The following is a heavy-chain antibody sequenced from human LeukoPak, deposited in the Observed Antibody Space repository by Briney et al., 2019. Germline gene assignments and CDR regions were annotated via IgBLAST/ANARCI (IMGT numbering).Heavy chain of an antibody. V-gene: IGHV4-34*01. D-gene: IGHD6-19*01. J-gene: IGHJ4*02. CDR1: GGSFSGYY. CDR2: INHSGST. CDR3: AKTGDGSGWPYDY. Sequence: PSETLSLTCAVYGGSFSGYYWSWIRQPPGKGLEWIGEINHSGSTNYNPSLKSRVTISVDTSKNQFSLKLSSVTAADTAVYYRAKTGDGSGWPYDYWGQGTLVTVSS.